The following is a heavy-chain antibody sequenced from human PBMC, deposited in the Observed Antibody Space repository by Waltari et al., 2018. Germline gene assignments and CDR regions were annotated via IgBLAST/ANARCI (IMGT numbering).Heavy chain of an antibody. V-gene: IGHV3-74*01. Sequence: EMQMVESGGGLVQPGGSLRLSCRASGFNLSHWWIHWVRQAPGKGLMWVLHIAGDGVSTTYADSVKGRFTISSDNNAVYLQMTSLRAEDTGVYYCARGAVWGAAFDYWGQGTLVTVSS. CDR1: GFNLSHWW. D-gene: IGHD7-27*01. J-gene: IGHJ4*02. CDR3: ARGAVWGAAFDY. CDR2: IAGDGVST.